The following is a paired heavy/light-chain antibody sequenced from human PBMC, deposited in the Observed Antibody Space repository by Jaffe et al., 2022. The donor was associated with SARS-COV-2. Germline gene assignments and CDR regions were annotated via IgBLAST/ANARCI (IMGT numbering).Heavy chain of an antibody. CDR3: ATGDFWSGFQSLDY. Sequence: QVQLVQSGAEVKKPGASLRVSCKASDYTFISFNISWVRQAPGQGLEWMGWINIHSGTTNYGQKVQDRLTMTTDTSTSTVYMELRNLRSDDTAVYYCATGDFWSGFQSLDYWGQGTPVTVSS. CDR2: INIHSGTT. V-gene: IGHV1-18*01. CDR1: DYTFISFN. D-gene: IGHD3-3*01. J-gene: IGHJ4*02.
Light chain of an antibody. J-gene: IGKJ2*01. CDR2: KIS. CDR1: QSLPHRDGNTY. Sequence: EIVMTQTPLSSSVTLGQPASISCRSNQSLPHRDGNTYLSWLHQRPGQPPRLLIYKISKRWSGVPDRFSGSGAGTDFTLKISGVQAEDVGVYFCMQATQFPYTFGQGTNLQI. CDR3: MQATQFPYT. V-gene: IGKV2-24*01.